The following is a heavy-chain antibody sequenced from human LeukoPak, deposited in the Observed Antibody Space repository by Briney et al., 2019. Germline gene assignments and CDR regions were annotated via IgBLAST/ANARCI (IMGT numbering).Heavy chain of an antibody. J-gene: IGHJ4*02. D-gene: IGHD3-16*01. V-gene: IGHV3-23*01. CDR1: GFTFSSYG. CDR3: AKALGGYRFDY. Sequence: GGSLRLSCAASGFTFSSYGMSWVRQAPGKGLEWVSSISGSGGNTYYADSVKGRFTISRDNSKNTLFLHMNCLRAEDTAVYYCAKALGGYRFDYWGQGTLVTVSS. CDR2: ISGSGGNT.